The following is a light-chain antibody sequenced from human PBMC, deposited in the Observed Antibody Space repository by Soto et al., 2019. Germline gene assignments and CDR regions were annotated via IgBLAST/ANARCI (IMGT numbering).Light chain of an antibody. CDR3: QQYFITPPT. J-gene: IGKJ1*01. V-gene: IGKV4-1*01. CDR1: QSVFFSSNKRNY. CDR2: WAS. Sequence: DIVMTQSPDSLAVSLGERATLNCKSSQSVFFSSNKRNYLARYQQKPGQPPKLLIYWASTRESGVPDRFSASGSETDFTLPISSLQAEDVAVYYCQQYFITPPTFGHGTKVDI.